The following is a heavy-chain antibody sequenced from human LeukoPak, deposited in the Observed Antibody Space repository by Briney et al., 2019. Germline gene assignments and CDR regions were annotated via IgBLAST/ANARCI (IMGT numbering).Heavy chain of an antibody. Sequence: GASVKVSCKASGYTFTCYYMHWVRQAPGQGLEWMGWISAYNGNTNYAQKLQGRVTMTTDTSTSTAYMELRSLRSDDTAVYYCARSIALNWFDPWGQGTLVTVSS. D-gene: IGHD6-6*01. CDR1: GYTFTCYY. CDR3: ARSIALNWFDP. J-gene: IGHJ5*02. CDR2: ISAYNGNT. V-gene: IGHV1-18*04.